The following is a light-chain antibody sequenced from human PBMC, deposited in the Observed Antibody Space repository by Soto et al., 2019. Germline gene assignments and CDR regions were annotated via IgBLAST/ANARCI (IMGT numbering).Light chain of an antibody. CDR2: GAS. V-gene: IGKV3-20*01. CDR1: QSVSSSF. J-gene: IGKJ1*01. CDR3: QYYGNSPLT. Sequence: ETVLTQSQGTLSLSPLERDTLXLMASQSVSSSFLAWYQQRPGQAPRLLIYGASSRATGIPDRFSGGGSGTDFTLTITRLEPEDFAVYYCQYYGNSPLTFGQGTKVDNK.